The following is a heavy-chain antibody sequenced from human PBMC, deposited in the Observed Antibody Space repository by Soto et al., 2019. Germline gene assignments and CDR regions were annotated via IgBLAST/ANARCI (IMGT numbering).Heavy chain of an antibody. CDR3: AKDNPAVDH. Sequence: QVQLVESGGGVVQPGRSPRLSCAASGFTFTSYAMHWVRQAPGKGLEWVAFISYDGSDKYYAESVRGRFTISRDDSKNTLFLQINSLTTEDTAVYDCAKDNPAVDHWGQGTLVTVSS. CDR2: ISYDGSDK. V-gene: IGHV3-30*18. J-gene: IGHJ4*02. CDR1: GFTFTSYA.